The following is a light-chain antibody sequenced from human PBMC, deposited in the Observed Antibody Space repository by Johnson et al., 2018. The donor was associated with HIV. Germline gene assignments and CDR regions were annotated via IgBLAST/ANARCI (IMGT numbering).Light chain of an antibody. J-gene: IGLJ1*01. CDR3: GTWDSSLTASYV. V-gene: IGLV1-51*02. CDR1: SSNIGKNY. CDR2: ENN. Sequence: HSVLTQPPSVSAAPGQKVTISCSGSSSNIGKNYVSWYQQVPGTAPKLLIYENNKRPSGIPDRFSGSKSGTSATLGITGLQTGDEADYYCGTWDSSLTASYVFGTGTKVTVL.